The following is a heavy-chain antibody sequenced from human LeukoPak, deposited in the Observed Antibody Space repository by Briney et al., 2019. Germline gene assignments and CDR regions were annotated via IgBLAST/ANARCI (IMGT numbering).Heavy chain of an antibody. CDR1: GGTFSSYA. J-gene: IGHJ4*02. V-gene: IGHV1-69*13. CDR3: ARVWYPPPAAGPLDY. D-gene: IGHD6-13*01. Sequence: ASVKVSCKASGGTFSSYAISWVRQAPGQGLEWMGGIIPIFGTGNYAQKFQGRVTITADESTSTAYMELSSLRSEDTAVYYCARVWYPPPAAGPLDYWGQGTLVTVSS. CDR2: IIPIFGTG.